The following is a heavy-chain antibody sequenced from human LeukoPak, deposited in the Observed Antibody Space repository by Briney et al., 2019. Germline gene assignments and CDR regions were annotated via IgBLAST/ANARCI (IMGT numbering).Heavy chain of an antibody. CDR1: GFTFSSYA. D-gene: IGHD2-21*01. CDR2: ISYDGSNK. V-gene: IGHV3-30*04. J-gene: IGHJ4*02. Sequence: GGSLRLSCAASGFTFSSYAMHWVRQAPGKGLEWVAVISYDGSNKYYADSVKGRFTISRDNAKNTVYLQMNSLRGEDTAVYYCARGVINRYGFDFGGQGTLVTVSS. CDR3: ARGVINRYGFDF.